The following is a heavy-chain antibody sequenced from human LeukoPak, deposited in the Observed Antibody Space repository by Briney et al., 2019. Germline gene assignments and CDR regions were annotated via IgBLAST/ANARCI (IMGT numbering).Heavy chain of an antibody. CDR2: ISAYNGNT. Sequence: ASVKVSCKASGYTFPGYYMHWVRQAPGQGLEWMGWISAYNGNTNYAQKLQGRVTMTTDTSTSTAYMELSSLRSEDTAVYYCARRLVGATPEFDYWGQGTLVTVCS. D-gene: IGHD1-26*01. J-gene: IGHJ4*02. CDR3: ARRLVGATPEFDY. CDR1: GYTFPGYY. V-gene: IGHV1-18*04.